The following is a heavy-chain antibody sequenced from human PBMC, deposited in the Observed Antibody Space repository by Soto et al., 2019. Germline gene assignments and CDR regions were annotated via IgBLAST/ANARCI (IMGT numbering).Heavy chain of an antibody. J-gene: IGHJ4*02. CDR3: ARGQEGIVATH. Sequence: QVQLQQWGAGLLKPSETLSLTCTVNGGSLTGYYWSWIRQPPGKELEWIGEVKDGGSTNYSPSLRGRVSIAADTSKSKVSLRLNSVSAADTAVYFCARGQEGIVATHWDQGALVTVSS. CDR1: GGSLTGYY. D-gene: IGHD5-12*01. V-gene: IGHV4-34*01. CDR2: VKDGGST.